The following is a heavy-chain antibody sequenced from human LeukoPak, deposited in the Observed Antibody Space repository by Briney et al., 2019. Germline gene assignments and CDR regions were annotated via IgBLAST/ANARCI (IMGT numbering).Heavy chain of an antibody. CDR2: IYYSGST. J-gene: IGHJ6*02. CDR3: ARDSGSYYYFGMDV. CDR1: GGSISSYY. Sequence: SETLSLTCTVSGGSISSYYWSWIRQPPGKGLEWIGYIYYSGSTNYNPSLKSRVTMSVDTSRNHFSLKLSSVTAADTAVYYCARDSGSYYYFGMDVWGQGTTVTVSS. V-gene: IGHV4-59*12. D-gene: IGHD1-26*01.